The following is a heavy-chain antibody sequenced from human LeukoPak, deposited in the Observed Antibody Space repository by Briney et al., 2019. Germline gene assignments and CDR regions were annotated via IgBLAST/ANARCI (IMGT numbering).Heavy chain of an antibody. CDR3: AREYYDSSGYYFDY. J-gene: IGHJ4*02. Sequence: ASVKVSCKASGYTFTSYGITWVRQAPGQGLEWMGWISAYTGKTDYAQKLQGRVTMTTDTSTSTAYMELRSLRSDDTAVYYCAREYYDSSGYYFDYWGQGTLVTVSS. V-gene: IGHV1-18*01. CDR2: ISAYTGKT. CDR1: GYTFTSYG. D-gene: IGHD3-22*01.